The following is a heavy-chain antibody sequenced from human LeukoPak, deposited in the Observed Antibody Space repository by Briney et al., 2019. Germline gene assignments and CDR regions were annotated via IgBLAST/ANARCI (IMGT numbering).Heavy chain of an antibody. CDR2: INPIFNIL. Sequence: SVKVSCKASEGTFGGYSIDWVRQAPGQGLDWVGGINPIFNILYYAQNFQGRVTITADESTNTAYLGLDSLKHDDTAVYYCAAGRRLGELFFDYWGQGTLVTVSS. V-gene: IGHV1-69*13. CDR1: EGTFGGYS. D-gene: IGHD3-10*01. CDR3: AAGRRLGELFFDY. J-gene: IGHJ4*02.